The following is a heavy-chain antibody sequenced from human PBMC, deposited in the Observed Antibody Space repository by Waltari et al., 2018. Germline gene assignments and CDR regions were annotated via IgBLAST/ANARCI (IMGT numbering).Heavy chain of an antibody. V-gene: IGHV3-9*01. J-gene: IGHJ4*02. CDR3: TKGLSAYFSSWFDY. D-gene: IGHD6-13*01. Sequence: LEWVSGISWNSDSIGYADSVKGRFTISRDNAKNSLYLQMNSLTAEDTALYYCTKGLSAYFSSWFDYWGQGTLVSVSS. CDR2: ISWNSDSI.